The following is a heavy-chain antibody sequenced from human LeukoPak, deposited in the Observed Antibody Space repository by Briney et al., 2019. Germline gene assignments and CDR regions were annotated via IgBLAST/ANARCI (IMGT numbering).Heavy chain of an antibody. Sequence: ASVKVSCKASGYTFTSYGISWVRQAPGQGLEWMGWISAYNGNTNYAQKLQGRVTMTTDTSTSTAYMELRSPRSDDTAVYYCARDRAYCGGDCYQLNAFDIWGQGTMVTVSS. D-gene: IGHD2-21*01. CDR2: ISAYNGNT. CDR1: GYTFTSYG. V-gene: IGHV1-18*01. CDR3: ARDRAYCGGDCYQLNAFDI. J-gene: IGHJ3*02.